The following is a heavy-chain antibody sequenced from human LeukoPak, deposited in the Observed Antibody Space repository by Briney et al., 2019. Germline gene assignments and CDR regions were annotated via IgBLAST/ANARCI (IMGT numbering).Heavy chain of an antibody. J-gene: IGHJ6*03. V-gene: IGHV4-38-2*02. CDR3: ARLVYYYDSSGYSNYYYYMDV. D-gene: IGHD3-22*01. Sequence: SETLSLTCTVSGYSISSGYYWGWIRQPPGKGLECIGIIHHGGSTFYNPSLKSRVTISIDTSKNQFSLKLSSVTAADTAVYYCARLVYYYDSSGYSNYYYYMDVWGKGTTVTVSS. CDR2: IHHGGST. CDR1: GYSISSGYY.